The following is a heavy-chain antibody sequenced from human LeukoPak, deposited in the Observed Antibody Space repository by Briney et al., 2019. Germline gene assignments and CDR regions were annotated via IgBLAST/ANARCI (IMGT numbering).Heavy chain of an antibody. CDR2: ISGSGDNT. CDR1: GFTFSTYG. J-gene: IGHJ4*02. CDR3: AKDHLGYCSGGSCYDFDY. D-gene: IGHD2-15*01. V-gene: IGHV3-23*01. Sequence: GGSLRLSCAASGFTFSTYGMSWVRQAPWKGLEWVSAISGSGDNTYHADSVKGRFTISRDNSKNTLSLQMNSLRADDTAVYYCAKDHLGYCSGGSCYDFDYWGQGTLVTVSS.